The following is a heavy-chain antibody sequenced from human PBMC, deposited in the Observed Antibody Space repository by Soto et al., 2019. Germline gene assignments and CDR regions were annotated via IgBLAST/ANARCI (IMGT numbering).Heavy chain of an antibody. D-gene: IGHD3-22*01. CDR2: ISYDGGNK. J-gene: IGHJ3*02. Sequence: QVQLVESGGGVVQPGRSLRLSCAASGFTFSSYGMHWVRQAPGKGLEWVAVISYDGGNKYYADSVKGRFTISRDNSKNTLYLQMNSLRAEDTAVYYCAKDLGMYYYDSSGDAFDIWGQGTMVTVSS. CDR1: GFTFSSYG. V-gene: IGHV3-30*18. CDR3: AKDLGMYYYDSSGDAFDI.